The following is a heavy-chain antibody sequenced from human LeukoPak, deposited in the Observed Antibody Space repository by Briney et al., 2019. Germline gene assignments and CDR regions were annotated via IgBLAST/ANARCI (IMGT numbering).Heavy chain of an antibody. J-gene: IGHJ4*02. V-gene: IGHV3-33*06. Sequence: GRSLRLSCAASGFTLGSYGMHWVRQAPGKGLEWVAVIWYDGSDKYYADSVKGRFTISRDNSKNTLYLQMNSLRADDTAVYYCAKDQRRGYSYGFDYWGQGTLVTVSS. CDR3: AKDQRRGYSYGFDY. CDR1: GFTLGSYG. CDR2: IWYDGSDK. D-gene: IGHD5-18*01.